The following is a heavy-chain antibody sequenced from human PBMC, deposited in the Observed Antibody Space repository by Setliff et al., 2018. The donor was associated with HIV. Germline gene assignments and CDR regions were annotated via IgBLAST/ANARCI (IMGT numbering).Heavy chain of an antibody. V-gene: IGHV4-61*03. CDR1: GYSISSGYY. J-gene: IGHJ4*02. CDR3: AQLGMVDDFDY. CDR2: IYYSGST. Sequence: SETLPLTCAVSGYSISSGYYWGWIRQPPGKGLEWIGYIYYSGSTNYNPSLKSRVTISVDTSKNHFSLKLRSVTAADTAVYYCAQLGMVDDFDYWGQGTLVTVSS. D-gene: IGHD1-1*01.